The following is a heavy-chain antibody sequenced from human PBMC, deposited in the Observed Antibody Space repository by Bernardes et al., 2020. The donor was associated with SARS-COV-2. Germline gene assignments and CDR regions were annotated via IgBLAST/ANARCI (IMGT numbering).Heavy chain of an antibody. D-gene: IGHD6-19*01. CDR3: ARRKYSSGWYNSWYFDL. V-gene: IGHV4-59*01. CDR2: IYYSGST. Sequence: SETLSLTCTVSGGSISSYYWSWIRQPPGKGLEWIGYIYYSGSTNYNPSLKSRVTISVDTSKNQFSLKLSSVTAADTAVYYCARRKYSSGWYNSWYFDLWGRGTLVTVSS. CDR1: GGSISSYY. J-gene: IGHJ2*01.